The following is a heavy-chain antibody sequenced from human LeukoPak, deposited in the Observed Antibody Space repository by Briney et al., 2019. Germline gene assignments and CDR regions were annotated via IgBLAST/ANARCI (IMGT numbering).Heavy chain of an antibody. CDR1: GASISPNY. Sequence: SETLSLTCTVSGASISPNYWSWIRKPAGKGLEWIGRIFTSGTTNYNPSLKSRVTMSVDTSKNQFSLKLSSVTAADTAVYYCAKTYTSSWYDGDYWGQGALVTVSS. CDR3: AKTYTSSWYDGDY. J-gene: IGHJ4*02. V-gene: IGHV4-4*07. D-gene: IGHD6-19*01. CDR2: IFTSGTT.